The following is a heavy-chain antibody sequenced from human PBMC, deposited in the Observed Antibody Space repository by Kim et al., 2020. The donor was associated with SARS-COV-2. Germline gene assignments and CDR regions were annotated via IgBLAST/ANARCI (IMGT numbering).Heavy chain of an antibody. CDR3: VTLVRELINDY. Sequence: GGSLRLSCSASGFTFSSYSIHWVRQAPGKGLEYVSAISSSGASTYYTDSVKGRFTISRDNSKNTLSLQMSSLRAEDTAVYYCVTLVRELINDYWGQGTLVTVSS. CDR2: ISSSGAST. J-gene: IGHJ4*02. D-gene: IGHD3-10*01. V-gene: IGHV3-64D*06. CDR1: GFTFSSYS.